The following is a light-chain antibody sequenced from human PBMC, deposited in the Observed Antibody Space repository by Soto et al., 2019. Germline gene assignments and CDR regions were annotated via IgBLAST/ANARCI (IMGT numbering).Light chain of an antibody. J-gene: IGKJ3*01. Sequence: EVALTQSPGTLSSSPGERATLSCRASQGVTTAYLAWDQHKPGQAPRLLIYGASNRATGIPDRFIGSGSGADFALTISRLETEDFGGDSRQQYGASPLFNCGPGTQVALK. CDR2: GAS. V-gene: IGKV3-20*01. CDR3: QQYGASPLFN. CDR1: QGVTTAY.